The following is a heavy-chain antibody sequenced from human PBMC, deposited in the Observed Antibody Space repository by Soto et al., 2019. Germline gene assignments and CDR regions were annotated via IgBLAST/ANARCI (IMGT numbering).Heavy chain of an antibody. Sequence: PSETLSRTCTVSGGSISSYYWSWSRQPAGKGLEWIGRIYTSGSTNYNPSLKSRVTMSVGTSKNQFSLKLSSVTAADTAVYYCARDRLYSSGWPGGYGMGVWGQGTTVTVSS. D-gene: IGHD6-19*01. J-gene: IGHJ6*02. V-gene: IGHV4-4*07. CDR3: ARDRLYSSGWPGGYGMGV. CDR1: GGSISSYY. CDR2: IYTSGST.